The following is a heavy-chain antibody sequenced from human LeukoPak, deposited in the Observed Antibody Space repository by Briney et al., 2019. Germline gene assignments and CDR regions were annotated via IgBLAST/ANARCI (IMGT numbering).Heavy chain of an antibody. CDR3: ARTRAPSNGRVLYYMDV. D-gene: IGHD2-2*01. CDR1: VFTFSSYS. CDR2: IISISSHI. Sequence: GGSLRLSCAASVFTFSSYSMNWVRQAPGKGLEWVASIISISSHIYYADSVKGRFTISRDNANNSLYLQMNSLRAEDTAVYYCARTRAPSNGRVLYYMDVWGKGTTVTVSS. V-gene: IGHV3-21*01. J-gene: IGHJ6*03.